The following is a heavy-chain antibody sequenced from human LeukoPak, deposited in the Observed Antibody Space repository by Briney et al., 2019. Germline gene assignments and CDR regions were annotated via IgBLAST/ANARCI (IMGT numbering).Heavy chain of an antibody. CDR1: GGSISSGIYY. J-gene: IGHJ4*02. V-gene: IGHV4-31*03. CDR3: ARDRPPPPYYDYYGHYFDY. Sequence: PSQTLSLTCTVSGGSISSGIYYWSWIRQYPGGGLEWIGCIYYSGVTYYNPSLKSRVSISVYTSKNQFSLQLSSVTAADTAMYYCARDRPPPPYYDYYGHYFDYWGQGTLVSVSS. CDR2: IYYSGVT. D-gene: IGHD5-12*01.